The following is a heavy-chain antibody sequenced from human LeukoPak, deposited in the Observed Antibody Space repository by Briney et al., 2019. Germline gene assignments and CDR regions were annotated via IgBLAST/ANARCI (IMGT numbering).Heavy chain of an antibody. V-gene: IGHV4-4*07. J-gene: IGHJ4*02. CDR2: IYTSGST. CDR1: GGSISSYC. D-gene: IGHD1-14*01. Sequence: SETLSLTCTVSGGSISSYCWSWIRQPAGKGLEWIGRIYTSGSTNYNPSLKSRVTMSVDTSKNQFSLRLSAATAADTAVYYCARVDRKAYFDYWGQGTLVTVSS. CDR3: ARVDRKAYFDY.